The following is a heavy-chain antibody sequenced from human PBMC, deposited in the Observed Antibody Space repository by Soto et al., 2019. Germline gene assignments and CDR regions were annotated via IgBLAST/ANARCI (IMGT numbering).Heavy chain of an antibody. J-gene: IGHJ6*02. D-gene: IGHD3-3*01. CDR3: ARDRVVITIFGVVTSYYYYGMDV. V-gene: IGHV3-30-3*01. CDR2: ISYDGSNK. Sequence: GGSLRLSCAASGFTFSSYAMHWVRQAPGKGLEWVAVISYDGSNKYYADSVKGRFTISRDNSKNTLYLQMNSLRAEDTAVYYCARDRVVITIFGVVTSYYYYGMDVWGQGTTVTVSS. CDR1: GFTFSSYA.